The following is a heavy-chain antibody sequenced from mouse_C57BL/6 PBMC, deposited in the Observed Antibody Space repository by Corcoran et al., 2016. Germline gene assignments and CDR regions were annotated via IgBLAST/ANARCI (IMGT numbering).Heavy chain of an antibody. Sequence: QVQLQQAGPERVKPGASVKISCKASGYSFTSYYIHWVKQKPGQGLEWIGWIYPGSGNTKYNEKFKGKATLTADTSSSTAYMQLSSLTSEDSAVYYCAREGDYAWFAYWGQGTLVTVSA. V-gene: IGHV1-66*01. CDR3: AREGDYAWFAY. J-gene: IGHJ3*01. CDR1: GYSFTSYY. CDR2: IYPGSGNT. D-gene: IGHD2-4*01.